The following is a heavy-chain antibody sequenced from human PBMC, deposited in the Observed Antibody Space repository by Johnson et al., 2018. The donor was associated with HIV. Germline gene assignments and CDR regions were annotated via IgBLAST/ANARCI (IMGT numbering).Heavy chain of an antibody. D-gene: IGHD3-22*01. Sequence: VQLVESGGGVVQPGRSLRLSCAASGFTFDDYTMHWVRQAPGKGLEWVSVIYSGGSTYYADSVKGRFTISRDNYKNTLYLQMNSLRAEDTAVYYCSGDSSGYYYYDAFDIWGQGTMVTVSS. V-gene: IGHV3-66*01. CDR2: IYSGGST. J-gene: IGHJ3*02. CDR3: SGDSSGYYYYDAFDI. CDR1: GFTFDDYT.